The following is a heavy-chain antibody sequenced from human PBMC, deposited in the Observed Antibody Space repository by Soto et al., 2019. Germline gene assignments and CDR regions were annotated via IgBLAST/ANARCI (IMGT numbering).Heavy chain of an antibody. Sequence: GGSLRLSCAASGFTFSNSAMTWVRQAPGKGLEWVSSVGGSYGSTSYADSMKGRITISRDNSKNTLYLQLNSLRAEDTAVYYCAKGTEAKALWGHIPFDYWGQGTLVTVSS. V-gene: IGHV3-23*01. J-gene: IGHJ4*02. D-gene: IGHD2-21*01. CDR3: AKGTEAKALWGHIPFDY. CDR2: VGGSYGST. CDR1: GFTFSNSA.